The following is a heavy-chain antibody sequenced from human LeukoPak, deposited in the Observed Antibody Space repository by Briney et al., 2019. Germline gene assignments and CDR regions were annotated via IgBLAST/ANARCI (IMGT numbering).Heavy chain of an antibody. CDR3: ASRIVGTPDYFDY. CDR2: IQQDGNEK. J-gene: IGHJ4*02. V-gene: IGHV3-7*01. Sequence: GGSLRLSCAASGFTFSTYSMSWVRQAPGKGLEWVANIQQDGNEKYYVDSVKGRFTISRDNAKNSLYLQMNSLRVEDTAVYYCASRIVGTPDYFDYWGQGTLVTVSS. D-gene: IGHD1-26*01. CDR1: GFTFSTYS.